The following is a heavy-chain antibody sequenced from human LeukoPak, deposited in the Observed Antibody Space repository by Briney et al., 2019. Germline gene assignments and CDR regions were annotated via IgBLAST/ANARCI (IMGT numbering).Heavy chain of an antibody. CDR1: GYTFTSYY. D-gene: IGHD6-19*01. V-gene: IGHV1-46*01. CDR2: INPNGGGT. Sequence: ASVKVSCKASGYTFTSYYMHWVRQAPGQGLEWMGIINPNGGGTSYAQKFQGRVTMTRDMSTSTVYMELSSLRSDDTAVYYCARGVVVAGTGDYYFDYWGQGTLVTVSS. J-gene: IGHJ4*02. CDR3: ARGVVVAGTGDYYFDY.